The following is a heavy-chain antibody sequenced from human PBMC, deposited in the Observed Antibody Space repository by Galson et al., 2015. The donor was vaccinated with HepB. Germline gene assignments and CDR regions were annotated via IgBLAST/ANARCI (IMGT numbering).Heavy chain of an antibody. J-gene: IGHJ4*02. V-gene: IGHV3-53*01. CDR2: VYSGGST. CDR3: AGSITTPGAFDY. Sequence: SLRLSCAASGFTVSTKYMIWVRQAPGKGLGWVSVVYSGGSTSYADSVKGRLTISRDNSKNTLYLQLSSLRAEDTAVYYCAGSITTPGAFDYWGQGTLVTVSS. D-gene: IGHD1-14*01. CDR1: GFTVSTKY.